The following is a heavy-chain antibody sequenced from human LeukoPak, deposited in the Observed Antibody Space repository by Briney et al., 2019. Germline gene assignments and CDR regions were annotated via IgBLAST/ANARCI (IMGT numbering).Heavy chain of an antibody. J-gene: IGHJ4*02. Sequence: GGSLRLSCTASGFAFDEHVMSWVRQVPGKGLEWVSGINWSGGSTGYADPLRGRFPISRDNAKNSLYLQMDSPRAEDTALYYCARAPITSPFYFDYWGQGTLVTVSS. CDR1: GFAFDEHV. CDR2: INWSGGST. CDR3: ARAPITSPFYFDY. D-gene: IGHD2-2*01. V-gene: IGHV3-20*04.